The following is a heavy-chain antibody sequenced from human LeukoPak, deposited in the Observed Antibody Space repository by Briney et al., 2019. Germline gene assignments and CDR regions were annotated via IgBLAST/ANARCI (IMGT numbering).Heavy chain of an antibody. V-gene: IGHV3-74*03. CDR3: TRHQDY. Sequence: GGSLRLSCKVSGFTFSSHWVHWVRQAPGKGLVWVSFTNGAGSDTTYADSVKGRFTISRDNAKNTLYLYMNNLRPEDTGVYYCTRHQDYWGQGTLVTVSS. J-gene: IGHJ4*02. CDR1: GFTFSSHW. CDR2: TNGAGSDT.